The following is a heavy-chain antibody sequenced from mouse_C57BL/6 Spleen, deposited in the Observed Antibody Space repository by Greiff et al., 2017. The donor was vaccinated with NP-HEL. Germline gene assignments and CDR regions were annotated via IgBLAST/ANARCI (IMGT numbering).Heavy chain of an antibody. J-gene: IGHJ3*01. D-gene: IGHD2-3*01. Sequence: DVMLVESGGGLVKPGGSLKLSCAASGFTYSSYAMSWVRQTPEKRLEWVATISDGGSYTYYPDNVKGRFTISRDNAKNNLYLQMSHLKSEDTAMYYCAREGGWLLRFAYWGQGTLVTVST. CDR2: ISDGGSYT. CDR3: AREGGWLLRFAY. V-gene: IGHV5-4*01. CDR1: GFTYSSYA.